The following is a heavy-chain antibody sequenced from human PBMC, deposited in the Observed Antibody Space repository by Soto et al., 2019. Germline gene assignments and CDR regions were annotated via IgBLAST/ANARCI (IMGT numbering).Heavy chain of an antibody. V-gene: IGHV5-51*01. D-gene: IGHD2-8*01. J-gene: IGHJ6*02. CDR3: ARSRYASSYYYYYGFDV. CDR2: IYLGDSDT. Sequence: GASLKISCKGSEDSFTSYWIGWVRQMPGKGLEWMGIIYLGDSDTRYSPSFQGQVTISADKSISTAYLQWSSLKASDTAMYYCARSRYASSYYYYYGFDVWGQGTTVTVSS. CDR1: EDSFTSYW.